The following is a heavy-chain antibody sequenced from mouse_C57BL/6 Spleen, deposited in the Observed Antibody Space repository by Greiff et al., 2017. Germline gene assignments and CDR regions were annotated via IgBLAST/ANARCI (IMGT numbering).Heavy chain of an antibody. D-gene: IGHD4-1*01. V-gene: IGHV1-74*01. CDR1: GYTFTSYW. J-gene: IGHJ3*01. Sequence: QVQLQQPGAELVKPGASVKVSRKASGYTFTSYWMHWVKQRPGQGLEWIGRIHPSDSDTNYNQKFKGKATLTVDKSSSTAYMQLSSLTSEDSAVYYCAIQLTGTGWFAYWGQGTLVTVSA. CDR2: IHPSDSDT. CDR3: AIQLTGTGWFAY.